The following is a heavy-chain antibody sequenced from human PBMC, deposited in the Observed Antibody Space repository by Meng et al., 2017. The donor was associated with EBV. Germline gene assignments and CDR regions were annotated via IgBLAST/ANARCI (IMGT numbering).Heavy chain of an antibody. CDR2: IYWDDDK. V-gene: IGHV2-5*02. J-gene: IGHJ4*02. CDR3: AHIIAARPFDY. Sequence: IPLTAAGLPLLKPTQTLTLTCTFSGCSPTTRGVGVGWIRQPPGKALEWLALIYWDDDKRYSPFLKSRLTITKDTSKNQVVLTMTNMDPVDAATYYCAHIIAARPFDYWGQGTLVTVSS. D-gene: IGHD6-6*01. CDR1: GCSPTTRGVG.